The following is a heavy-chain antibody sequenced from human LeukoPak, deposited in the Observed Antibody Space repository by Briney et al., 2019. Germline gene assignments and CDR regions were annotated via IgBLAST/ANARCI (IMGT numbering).Heavy chain of an antibody. V-gene: IGHV3-30-3*01. D-gene: IGHD6-13*01. Sequence: GRSLRLSCAASGITFSSYAMHWVRQAPGKGLEWVAVISYDGSNKYYADSVKGRFTISRDNSKNTLYLQMNSLRAEDTAVYYCASEDRWYTLGFDYWGQGTLVTVSS. J-gene: IGHJ4*02. CDR3: ASEDRWYTLGFDY. CDR1: GITFSSYA. CDR2: ISYDGSNK.